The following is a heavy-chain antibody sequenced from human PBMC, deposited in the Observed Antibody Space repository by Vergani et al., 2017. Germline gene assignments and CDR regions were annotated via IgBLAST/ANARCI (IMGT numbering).Heavy chain of an antibody. V-gene: IGHV3-30*03. CDR2: ISYDGTQK. J-gene: IGHJ1*01. Sequence: VQLLESGGGLVQPGGSLRLSCAASGFTFSSYAMSWVRQAPGKGMEWVAVISYDGTQKYYADSVKGRFTISRDNSKSTLYLQMISLRTEDTAVYYCATKSCGTPGCQIGYFREWGQGTLVTVSS. CDR3: ATKSCGTPGCQIGYFRE. D-gene: IGHD1-1*01. CDR1: GFTFSSYA.